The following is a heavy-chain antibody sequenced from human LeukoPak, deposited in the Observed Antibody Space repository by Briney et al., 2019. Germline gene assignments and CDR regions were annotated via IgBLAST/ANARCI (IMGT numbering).Heavy chain of an antibody. CDR3: ARDVGASSDYFDY. CDR2: IYSGGST. Sequence: HPGGSLRLSCAASGFTVSSNYMSWVRQAPGKGLEWVSVIYSGGSTYYADSVKGRFTISRDNAKNSLYLQMNSLRAEDTAVYYCARDVGASSDYFDYWGQGTLVTVSS. V-gene: IGHV3-66*01. CDR1: GFTVSSNY. J-gene: IGHJ4*02.